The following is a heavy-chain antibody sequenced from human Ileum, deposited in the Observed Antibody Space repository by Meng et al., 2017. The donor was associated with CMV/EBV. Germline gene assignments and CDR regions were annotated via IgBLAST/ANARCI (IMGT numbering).Heavy chain of an antibody. CDR2: VSGSSSYI. D-gene: IGHD5-12*01. Sequence: GESLKISCAASGFTFNMNSMHWVRQAPGKGLEWVSSVSGSSSYIYYADSVKGRFTISRDNAKNTFYLQMNSLRAEDTAVYYCAASGYDSLHAFDIWGQETMVTVSS. CDR3: AASGYDSLHAFDI. V-gene: IGHV3-21*01. J-gene: IGHJ3*02. CDR1: GFTFNMNS.